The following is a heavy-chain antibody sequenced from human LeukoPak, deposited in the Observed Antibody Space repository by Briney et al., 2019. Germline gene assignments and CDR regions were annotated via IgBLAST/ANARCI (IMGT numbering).Heavy chain of an antibody. V-gene: IGHV3-30-3*01. CDR1: GFTFSSYA. D-gene: IGHD4-11*01. J-gene: IGHJ3*02. CDR3: ARDGPSNPSLGWPDAFDI. CDR2: ISYDGSNK. Sequence: GGSLRLSCAASGFTFSSYAMHWVRQAPGKGLEWVAVISYDGSNKYYADSVKGRFTTSRDNSKNTLYLQMNSLRAEDTAVYYCARDGPSNPSLGWPDAFDIWGQGTMVTVSS.